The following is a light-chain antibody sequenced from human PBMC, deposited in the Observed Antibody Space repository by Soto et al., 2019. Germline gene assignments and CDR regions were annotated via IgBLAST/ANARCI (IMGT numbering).Light chain of an antibody. CDR1: SSNIGSNA. J-gene: IGLJ3*02. CDR2: SNY. Sequence: QAVVTQPPSASGTPGQRLTVSCSGSSSNIGSNAVNWYQQFPGTAPKLLIFSNYQRPSGVPGRFSGSKSGTSASLAIDGLQSEDEADYYCATWDDSLTSWVFGGATKVTVL. V-gene: IGLV1-44*01. CDR3: ATWDDSLTSWV.